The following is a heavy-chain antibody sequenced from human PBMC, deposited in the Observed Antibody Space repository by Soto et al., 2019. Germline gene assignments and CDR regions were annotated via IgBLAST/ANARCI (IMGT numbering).Heavy chain of an antibody. D-gene: IGHD3-22*01. CDR2: INPSGGST. V-gene: IGHV1-46*03. CDR3: ARSLSPYYYDSSATDY. Sequence: ASVKVSCKASGYTFTSYYMHWVRQAPGQGLEWMGIINPSGGSTSYAQKFQGRVTMTRDTSTSTVYMELSSLRSEDTAVYYCARSLSPYYYDSSATDYWGQGTLVTVSS. CDR1: GYTFTSYY. J-gene: IGHJ4*02.